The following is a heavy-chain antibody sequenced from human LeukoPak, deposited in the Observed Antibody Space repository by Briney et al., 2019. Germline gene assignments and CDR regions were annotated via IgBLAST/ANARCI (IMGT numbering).Heavy chain of an antibody. V-gene: IGHV4-59*01. D-gene: IGHD2-15*01. J-gene: IGHJ4*02. CDR1: GDSISGYY. CDR2: IYHSGST. CDR3: AREEDGRTYY. Sequence: SETLSLTCTVSGDSISGYYWSWIRQPPGEGLQWIGYIYHSGSTNYNPSLKSRVSMSVDRSENQFSLNLGSVTAADTAVYYCAREEDGRTYYWGQGTLVTVSS.